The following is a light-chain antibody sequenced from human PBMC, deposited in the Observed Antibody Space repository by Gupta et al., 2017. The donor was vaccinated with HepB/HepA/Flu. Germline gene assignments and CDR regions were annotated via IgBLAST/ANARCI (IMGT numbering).Light chain of an antibody. CDR3: AAWDTSLSGWV. V-gene: IGLV1-44*01. J-gene: IGLJ3*02. CDR2: RDV. CDR1: RSNIGSET. Sequence: QSVLTQPPSASGAPGQRVTLYCSGSRSNIGSETVHWYQQFPVTAPKLLTHRDVQRPSGVPGRFSGSKSGTSASLSISGLQSEDEADYYCAAWDTSLSGWVFGGGTKLTVL.